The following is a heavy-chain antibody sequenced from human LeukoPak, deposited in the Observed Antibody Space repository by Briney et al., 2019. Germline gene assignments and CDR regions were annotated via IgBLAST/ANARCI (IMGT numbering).Heavy chain of an antibody. CDR3: ARGIDCSSTSCYYDY. V-gene: IGHV1-2*02. CDR2: INPNSGGT. Sequence: ASVKVSCKASGYTFTGYYMHWVRQAPGQGLEWMGWINPNSGGTNYAQKFQGRVTMTRDTSISTAYMDLSRLRSDDTAVYYCARGIDCSSTSCYYDYWGQGTLVTVSS. J-gene: IGHJ4*02. CDR1: GYTFTGYY. D-gene: IGHD2-2*01.